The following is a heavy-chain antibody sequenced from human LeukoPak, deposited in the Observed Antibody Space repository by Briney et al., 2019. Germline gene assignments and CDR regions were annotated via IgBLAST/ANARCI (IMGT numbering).Heavy chain of an antibody. CDR3: ARVVATRYYYYYMDV. J-gene: IGHJ6*03. CDR2: IYSGGST. D-gene: IGHD5-12*01. CDR1: GFTVSSNY. V-gene: IGHV3-53*01. Sequence: QSGGSLRLSCAASGFTVSSNYMSWVRQAPGEGLEWVSVIYSGGSTYYADSVKGRFTISRDNSKNTLYLQMNSLRAEDTAVYYCARVVATRYYYYYMDVWGKGTTVTVSS.